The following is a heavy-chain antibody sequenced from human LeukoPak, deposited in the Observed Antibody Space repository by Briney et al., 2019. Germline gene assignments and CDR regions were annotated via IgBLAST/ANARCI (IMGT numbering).Heavy chain of an antibody. V-gene: IGHV3-73*01. CDR2: IRSKANSYAT. D-gene: IGHD6-6*01. J-gene: IGHJ4*02. CDR1: GFTFSGSA. Sequence: GGSLRLSCAASGFTFSGSAMHWVRQASGKGLEWVGRIRSKANSYATAYAASVKGRFTISRDDSKNTAYLQMNSLKTEDTAVYYCTRSSSSAGVAVYWGQGTLVTVSS. CDR3: TRSSSSAGVAVY.